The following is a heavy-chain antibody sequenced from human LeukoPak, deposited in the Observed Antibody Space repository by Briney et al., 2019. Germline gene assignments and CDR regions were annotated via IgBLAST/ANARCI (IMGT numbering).Heavy chain of an antibody. V-gene: IGHV4-59*01. CDR1: GGSISSYY. CDR3: ARFTIVAAAGLDP. J-gene: IGHJ5*02. D-gene: IGHD6-13*01. CDR2: IYYSGST. Sequence: PSETLSLTCTVSGGSISSYYWSWIRQPPGKGLEWIGYIYYSGSTNYNPSLKSRVTISVDTSKNQFSLKLSSVTAADTAVYYCARFTIVAAAGLDPWGQGTLVTVSP.